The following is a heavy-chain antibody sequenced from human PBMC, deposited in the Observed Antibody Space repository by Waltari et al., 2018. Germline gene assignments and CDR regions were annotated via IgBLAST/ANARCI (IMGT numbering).Heavy chain of an antibody. CDR2: IYYSGST. CDR1: GGSISSSSYY. D-gene: IGHD6-13*01. CDR3: ASASSRVPAYYYGMDV. V-gene: IGHV4-39*07. J-gene: IGHJ6*02. Sequence: QLQLQESGPGLVKPSETLSLTCTVSGGSISSSSYYWGWIRQPPGKGLEWIGSIYYSGSTYYNPSLKSRVTISVDTSKNQFSLKLSSVTAADTAVYYCASASSRVPAYYYGMDVWGQGTTVTVSS.